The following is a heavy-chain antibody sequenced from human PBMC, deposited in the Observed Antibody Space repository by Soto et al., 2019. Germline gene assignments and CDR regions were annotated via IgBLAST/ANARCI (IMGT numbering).Heavy chain of an antibody. CDR1: GFTFSSYA. D-gene: IGHD6-13*01. CDR3: AKVGYSSSSFGMDV. J-gene: IGHJ6*02. CDR2: ISGSGGST. V-gene: IGHV3-23*01. Sequence: EVQLLESGGGMVQPGGSLRLSCAASGFTFSSYAMSWVRQAPGKRLEWVSAISGSGGSTYYADSVKGRFTISRDNSKNTLYLQMNSLRAEDTAVYYCAKVGYSSSSFGMDVWGQGTKVTVSS.